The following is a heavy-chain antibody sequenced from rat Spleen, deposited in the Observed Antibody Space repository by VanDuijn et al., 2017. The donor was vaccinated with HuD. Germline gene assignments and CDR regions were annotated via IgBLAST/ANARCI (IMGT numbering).Heavy chain of an antibody. CDR2: ISYDGTST. J-gene: IGHJ2*01. Sequence: EVRLVESGGGLVQPGKSLKLSCAASGFTFSDFFMAWVSPASARRLECVATISYDGTSTYYRDSVKGRFTISRDNARGILYLQMNSLRPEDTATYYCIREGYNSHFLDHWGQGVMVTVSS. D-gene: IGHD1-8*01. CDR3: IREGYNSHFLDH. CDR1: GFTFSDFF. V-gene: IGHV5-20*01.